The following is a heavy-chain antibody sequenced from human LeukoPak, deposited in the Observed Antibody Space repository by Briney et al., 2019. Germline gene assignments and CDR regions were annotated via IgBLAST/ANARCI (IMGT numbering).Heavy chain of an antibody. CDR1: GFTFSNYA. J-gene: IGHJ4*02. D-gene: IGHD3-22*01. CDR3: AKRYVSSNYYQCLGE. V-gene: IGHV3-23*01. Sequence: GGSLRLSCAASGFTFSNYAMTWVRLAPGKGLEWVSAITGNTANTYYADSVKGRFTISRDNSKNTVYLQMNSLRVEDTAVYYCAKRYVSSNYYQCLGEWGQGTLVTISS. CDR2: ITGNTANT.